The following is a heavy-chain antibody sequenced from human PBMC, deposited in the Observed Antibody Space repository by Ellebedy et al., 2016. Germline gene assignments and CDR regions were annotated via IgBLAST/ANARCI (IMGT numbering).Heavy chain of an antibody. D-gene: IGHD1-26*01. CDR3: ARGVSGTYYPYYYYYGMDV. CDR2: INWNGDST. CDR1: GFTFDDDG. Sequence: GGSLRLSCAASGFTFDDDGMSWVRQAPGKGLEWVSGINWNGDSTGYADSVKGRFSISRDNARNSLYLQMNSLRAEDTALYHCARGVSGTYYPYYYYYGMDVWGQGTTVTVSS. J-gene: IGHJ6*02. V-gene: IGHV3-20*01.